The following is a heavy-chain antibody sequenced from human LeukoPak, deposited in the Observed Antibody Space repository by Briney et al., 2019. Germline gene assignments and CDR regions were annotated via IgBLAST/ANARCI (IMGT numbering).Heavy chain of an antibody. V-gene: IGHV4-39*02. D-gene: IGHD6-13*01. Sequence: PSETLSLTCTVSGGSISSSSYYWGWIRQPPGKGLEWIGSIYYGGSTYYNPSLKSRVTISVDTSKNQFSLKLSSVTAADTAVYYCAREAQQQLGPNFDYWGQGTLVTVSS. CDR1: GGSISSSSYY. CDR3: AREAQQQLGPNFDY. CDR2: IYYGGST. J-gene: IGHJ4*02.